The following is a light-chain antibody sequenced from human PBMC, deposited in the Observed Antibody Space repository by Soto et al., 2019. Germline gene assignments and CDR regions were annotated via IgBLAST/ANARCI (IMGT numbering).Light chain of an antibody. J-gene: IGLJ2*01. Sequence: QSVLTQPPSVSGAPGQRVTISCTGSSSNIGAGFDVYWYQHLPGTAPKLLIYDNTNRPSGVPDRFSGSKSGTSASLAITGLQAEDEADYYCQSYDSGLSAVVFGGVTQLTVL. V-gene: IGLV1-40*01. CDR3: QSYDSGLSAVV. CDR1: SSNIGAGFD. CDR2: DNT.